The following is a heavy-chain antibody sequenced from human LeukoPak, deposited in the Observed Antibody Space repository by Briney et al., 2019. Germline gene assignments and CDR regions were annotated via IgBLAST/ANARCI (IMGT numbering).Heavy chain of an antibody. D-gene: IGHD3-22*01. CDR3: AKAHAFTMIVVVIRYYFDY. J-gene: IGHJ4*02. Sequence: GGSLRLSCAASGFTFSSYAMSWVRQAPGKGLEWVSAISGSGGSTYYADSVKGRFTISRDNSKNTLYLQVNSLRAEDTAVYYCAKAHAFTMIVVVIRYYFDYWGQGTLVTVSS. CDR2: ISGSGGST. V-gene: IGHV3-23*01. CDR1: GFTFSSYA.